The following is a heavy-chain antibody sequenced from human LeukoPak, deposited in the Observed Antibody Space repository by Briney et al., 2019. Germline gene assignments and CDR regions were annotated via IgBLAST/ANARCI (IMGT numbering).Heavy chain of an antibody. V-gene: IGHV4-61*02. J-gene: IGHJ3*02. CDR2: IYTRGST. CDR3: AREVRFLEWFRRSGLLDI. Sequence: SQTLSLTCTVSGGSISSGSYYWSWIRQPAGKGLEWIGRIYTRGSTNYNPSLKSRVTISVDTSKNQFSLKLSSVTAADTAVYYCAREVRFLEWFRRSGLLDIWGQGTMVTVSS. CDR1: GGSISSGSYY. D-gene: IGHD3-3*01.